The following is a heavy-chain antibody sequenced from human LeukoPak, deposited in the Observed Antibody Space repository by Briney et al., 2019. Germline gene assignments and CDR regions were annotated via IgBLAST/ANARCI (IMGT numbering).Heavy chain of an antibody. Sequence: GGSLRLSCAASGFIFTNYFMSWVRQAPGKGLEWVAVISYDGSNKFYADSVKGRFTISRDNSKNTLSLQMTSLRAEDTAVYYCARDRAGDTTYFDYWGQGTLVTVSS. D-gene: IGHD3-16*01. CDR2: ISYDGSNK. J-gene: IGHJ4*02. CDR1: GFIFTNYF. CDR3: ARDRAGDTTYFDY. V-gene: IGHV3-30-3*01.